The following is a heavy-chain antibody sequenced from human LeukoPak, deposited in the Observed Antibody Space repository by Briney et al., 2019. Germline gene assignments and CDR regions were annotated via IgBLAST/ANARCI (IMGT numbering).Heavy chain of an antibody. CDR3: ARGADTGYSSDS. J-gene: IGHJ5*02. Sequence: GGSLRLSCAAPGFTFSSYWMHWVRQAPGKGLVWVSRINSDARSTSYADSVKGRFTISRDNAKNTLYLQMNSLRAEDTAVYYCARGADTGYSSDSWGQGTLVTVSS. CDR1: GFTFSSYW. V-gene: IGHV3-74*01. CDR2: INSDARST. D-gene: IGHD6-19*01.